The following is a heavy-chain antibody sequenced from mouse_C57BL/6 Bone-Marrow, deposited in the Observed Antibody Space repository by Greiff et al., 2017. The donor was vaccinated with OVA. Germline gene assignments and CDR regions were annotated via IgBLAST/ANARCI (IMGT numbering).Heavy chain of an antibody. V-gene: IGHV1-64*01. D-gene: IGHD2-4*01. CDR2: IHPNSGST. Sequence: QVQLKESGAELVKPGASVKLSCKASGYTFTSYWMHWVKQRPGQGLEWIGMIHPNSGSTNYNEKFKSKATLTVDKSSSTAYMQLSSLTSEDSAVYYCARAYDYDALYYAMDYWGQGTSVTVSS. CDR1: GYTFTSYW. CDR3: ARAYDYDALYYAMDY. J-gene: IGHJ4*01.